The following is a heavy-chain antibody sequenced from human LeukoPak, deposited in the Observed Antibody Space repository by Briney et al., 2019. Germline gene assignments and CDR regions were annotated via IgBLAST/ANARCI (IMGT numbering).Heavy chain of an antibody. CDR3: ASGIQLWSTPFDY. CDR2: INHSGST. J-gene: IGHJ4*02. D-gene: IGHD5-18*01. Sequence: PSETLSLTCAVYGGSFSGYYWSWIRQPPGKGLEWIGEINHSGSTNYNPSLKSRVTISVDTSKNQFSLKLSSVTAADTAVYYCASGIQLWSTPFDYWGQGTLVTVSS. CDR1: GGSFSGYY. V-gene: IGHV4-34*01.